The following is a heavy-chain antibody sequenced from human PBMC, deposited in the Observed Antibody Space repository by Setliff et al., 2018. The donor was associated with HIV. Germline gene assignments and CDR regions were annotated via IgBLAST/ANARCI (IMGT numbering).Heavy chain of an antibody. CDR3: AKDRIEAEMVEY. CDR2: IKQDGSEK. CDR1: GFTFSTYW. Sequence: GGSLRLSCAASGFTFSTYWMSWARQAPGKGLEWVANIKQDGSEKNYMDSSQGRFTISRDNSENTVYLQMNSLRAEDTAVYYCAKDRIEAEMVEYWGQGTLVTVS. V-gene: IGHV3-7*05. D-gene: IGHD6-13*01. J-gene: IGHJ4*02.